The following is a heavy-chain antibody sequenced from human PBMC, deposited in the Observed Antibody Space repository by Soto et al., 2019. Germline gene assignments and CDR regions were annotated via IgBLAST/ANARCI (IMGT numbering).Heavy chain of an antibody. CDR2: IIPILGIA. CDR1: GGTFSSYT. V-gene: IGHV1-69*08. D-gene: IGHD2-2*01. J-gene: IGHJ4*02. CDR3: ARDPPTVVTAAIADY. Sequence: QVQLVQSGAEVKKPGSSVKVSCKASGGTFSSYTISWVRQAPGQGLEWMGRIIPILGIANYGQKFQGRVKITADKSTSTDYMELSSLRSEDTAVYYCARDPPTVVTAAIADYWGQGTLVTVSS.